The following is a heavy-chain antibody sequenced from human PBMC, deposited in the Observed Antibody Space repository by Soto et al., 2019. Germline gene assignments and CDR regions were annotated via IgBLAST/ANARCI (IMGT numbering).Heavy chain of an antibody. Sequence: PGGSLRLSCAASGFNFGPFWMHWVRQAPGKGLVWVSHINGDGNTIVYADSVRGRFTISRDNAKSTLFLQMNSLRVEDTAVYYCARDRGYPDSFDIWGQGTMVTV. J-gene: IGHJ3*02. CDR1: GFNFGPFW. CDR3: ARDRGYPDSFDI. V-gene: IGHV3-74*01. CDR2: INGDGNTI. D-gene: IGHD3-10*01.